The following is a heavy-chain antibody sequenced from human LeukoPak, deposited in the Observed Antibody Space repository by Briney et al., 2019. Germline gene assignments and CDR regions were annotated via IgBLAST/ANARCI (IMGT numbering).Heavy chain of an antibody. D-gene: IGHD6-19*01. CDR2: IYYSGST. CDR3: ARDRGAVAGTPDAFDI. Sequence: SETLSLTCTVSGGSISSSSYYWGWIRQPPGKGLEWIGSIYYSGSTYYNPSPKSRVTISVDTSKNQFSLKLSSVTAADTAVYYCARDRGAVAGTPDAFDIWGQGTMVTVSS. CDR1: GGSISSSSYY. V-gene: IGHV4-39*07. J-gene: IGHJ3*02.